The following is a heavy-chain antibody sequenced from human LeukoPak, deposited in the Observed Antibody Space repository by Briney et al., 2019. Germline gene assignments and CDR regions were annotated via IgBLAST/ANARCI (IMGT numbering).Heavy chain of an antibody. V-gene: IGHV3-23*01. Sequence: PGGSLRLSCAASGFTFSSYAMSWVRQAPGKGLEWVSAISGSGGRTYYADSVKGRFTISRDNSKNTLYLQMNSLRAEDMAVYYCAKVSSSWYLSGFDYWGQGTLVTVSS. J-gene: IGHJ4*02. CDR1: GFTFSSYA. CDR3: AKVSSSWYLSGFDY. D-gene: IGHD6-13*01. CDR2: ISGSGGRT.